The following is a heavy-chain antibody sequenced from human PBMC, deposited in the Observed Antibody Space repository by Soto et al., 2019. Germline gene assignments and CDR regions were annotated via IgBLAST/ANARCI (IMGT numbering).Heavy chain of an antibody. V-gene: IGHV1-46*01. Sequence: QVQLVQSGAEVKKPGASVKVSCKASGYTFTSYYMHWVRQAPGQGLEWMGIINPSGGSPTYAQKFQGRVTMTRDTATSTVYLELRSLRSEDTAVYYCARDRLGGNSLDYWGQGTLVTVSS. CDR1: GYTFTSYY. J-gene: IGHJ4*02. D-gene: IGHD1-1*01. CDR3: ARDRLGGNSLDY. CDR2: INPSGGSP.